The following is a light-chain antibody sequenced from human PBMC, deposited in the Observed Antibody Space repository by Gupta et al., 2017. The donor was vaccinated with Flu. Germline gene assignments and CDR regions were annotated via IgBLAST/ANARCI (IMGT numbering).Light chain of an antibody. Sequence: IVLTQSPGTLSLSPGERATLSCRASQSIPRNFLAWYQQKPGQSPRLLIHSASSRATGIPDRFSGSGSGTDFTLTINGLEPEDFAVYYCQQYGDSPPTTFGQGTKVEIK. J-gene: IGKJ1*01. CDR3: QQYGDSPPTT. CDR2: SAS. CDR1: QSIPRNF. V-gene: IGKV3-20*01.